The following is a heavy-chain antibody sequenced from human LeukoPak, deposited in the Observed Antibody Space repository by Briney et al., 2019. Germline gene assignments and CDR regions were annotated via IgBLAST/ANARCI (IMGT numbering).Heavy chain of an antibody. CDR1: GFTFRVYS. D-gene: IGHD2-15*01. CDR2: ISSSGSYI. CDR3: ARVLRYCGGGNCYSGGLGYMDV. J-gene: IGHJ6*03. Sequence: GGSLRLSCAASGFTFRVYSMNWVRQAPGKGLEWVSSISSSGSYIYYADSVKGRFTISRDNAKNSLFLQMNSLRAEDTAVYYCARVLRYCGGGNCYSGGLGYMDVWGKGTTVTISS. V-gene: IGHV3-21*04.